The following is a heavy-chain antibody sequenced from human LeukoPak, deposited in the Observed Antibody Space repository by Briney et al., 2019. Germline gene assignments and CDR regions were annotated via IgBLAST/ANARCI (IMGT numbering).Heavy chain of an antibody. CDR3: TSPLTGETYHHWYFDL. D-gene: IGHD7-27*01. CDR1: GFTFGDYA. CDR2: IRSKAYGGTT. J-gene: IGHJ2*01. Sequence: GGSLRLSCTASGFTFGDYAMSWVRQAPGKGLEWVGFIRSKAYGGTTEYAASVKGRFTISRDDSKSIAYLQMNSLKTEDTAVYYCTSPLTGETYHHWYFDLWGRGTLVTVSS. V-gene: IGHV3-49*04.